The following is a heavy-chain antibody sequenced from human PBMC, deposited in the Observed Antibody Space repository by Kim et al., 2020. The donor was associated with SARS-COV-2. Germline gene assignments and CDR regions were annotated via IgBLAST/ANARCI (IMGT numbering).Heavy chain of an antibody. Sequence: GGSLRLFCAASGFTFSSYAMSWVRQAPGKGLEWVSGISGSGGSTYYADSVKGRFTISRDNSKNTLYLQMNSLRAEDTAVYSCAAQKRVSGSYFGYWGQGTLVTVSS. CDR3: AAQKRVSGSYFGY. CDR2: ISGSGGST. D-gene: IGHD1-26*01. V-gene: IGHV3-23*01. J-gene: IGHJ4*02. CDR1: GFTFSSYA.